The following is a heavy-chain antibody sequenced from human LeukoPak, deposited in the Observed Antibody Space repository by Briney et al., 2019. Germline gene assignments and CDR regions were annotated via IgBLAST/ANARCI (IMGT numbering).Heavy chain of an antibody. D-gene: IGHD3-10*01. CDR2: IRYDGSNK. J-gene: IGHJ1*01. CDR1: GFTFSSYG. Sequence: GGSLRLSCAASGFTFSSYGMHWVRQAPGKGLEWVAFIRYDGSNKYYADSVKGRFTISRDNSKSTLYLQMNSLRAEDTAVYYCAKDNYYGSGSYYQGDAEYFQHWGQGTLVTVSS. V-gene: IGHV3-30*02. CDR3: AKDNYYGSGSYYQGDAEYFQH.